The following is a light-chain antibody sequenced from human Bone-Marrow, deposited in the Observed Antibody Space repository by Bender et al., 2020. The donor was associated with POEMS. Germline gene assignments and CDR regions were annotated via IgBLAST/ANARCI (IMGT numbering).Light chain of an antibody. CDR1: KLGDKS. J-gene: IGLJ2*01. V-gene: IGLV3-1*01. Sequence: SYELTQPPSVSVSPGQTSTIICSGDKLGDKSASWYQQKPGQSPTLVIYDDTKRPSGIPERFSASNSGDTATLTISGTQALDEADYYCQAWHKSSVVFGGGTKLTVL. CDR3: QAWHKSSVV. CDR2: DDT.